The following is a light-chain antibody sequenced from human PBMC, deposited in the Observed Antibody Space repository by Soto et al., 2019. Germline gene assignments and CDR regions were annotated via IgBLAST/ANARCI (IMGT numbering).Light chain of an antibody. Sequence: DIQMTQSPSSLSASVGDRVTITCRASQSISSYLNWYQQKPGKAPKLLIYAASSLQSGVPSRFSGSESGTDFTLTISSLLPEDFATYYCQQSYSTPWTFGQGTKVEIK. J-gene: IGKJ1*01. V-gene: IGKV1-39*01. CDR3: QQSYSTPWT. CDR1: QSISSY. CDR2: AAS.